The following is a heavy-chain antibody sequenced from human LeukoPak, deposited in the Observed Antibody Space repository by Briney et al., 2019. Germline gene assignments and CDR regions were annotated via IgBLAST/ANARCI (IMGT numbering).Heavy chain of an antibody. CDR1: GFTFSSYS. Sequence: GGSLRLSCAASGFTFSSYSMNWVRQAPGKGLEWVSYISSSSSTIYYADSVKGRFTISRDNAKNSLYLQMNSLRAEDTAVYYCARGLAVTTGFIDYWGQGTLVTVSS. CDR2: ISSSSSTI. D-gene: IGHD2-21*02. CDR3: ARGLAVTTGFIDY. J-gene: IGHJ4*02. V-gene: IGHV3-48*04.